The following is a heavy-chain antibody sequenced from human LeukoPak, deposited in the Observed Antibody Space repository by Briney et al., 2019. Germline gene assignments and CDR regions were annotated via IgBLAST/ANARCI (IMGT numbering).Heavy chain of an antibody. D-gene: IGHD3-22*01. CDR2: INWNGDST. CDR1: GFTFDDYG. J-gene: IGHJ3*01. Sequence: PGGSLRLSCAASGFTFDDYGTSWVRQAPGKGLEWVSGINWNGDSTGYADSVKGRFTISRDNAKNSLYLQMNSLRAEDTAWYYCASARDSSPEAFDVWGQGTMVTVSS. CDR3: ASARDSSPEAFDV. V-gene: IGHV3-20*04.